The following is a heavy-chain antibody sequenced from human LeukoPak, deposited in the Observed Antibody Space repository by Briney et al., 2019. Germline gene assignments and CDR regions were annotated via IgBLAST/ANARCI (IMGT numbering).Heavy chain of an antibody. V-gene: IGHV3-7*01. CDR2: INQDGSEK. Sequence: GGSLRLSCVASGFTYWTYWMDWVRQAPGEGLEWVANINQDGSEKYHVDSVKGRFNISRDNAKNSIYLQMNSLRAEDTAVYYCVREYGYFDLWGRGTLVTVSS. J-gene: IGHJ2*01. CDR3: VREYGYFDL. CDR1: GFTYWTYW.